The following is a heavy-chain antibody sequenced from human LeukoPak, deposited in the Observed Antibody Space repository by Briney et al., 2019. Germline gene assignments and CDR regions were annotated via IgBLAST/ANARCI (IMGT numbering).Heavy chain of an antibody. D-gene: IGHD4/OR15-4a*01. Sequence: PSETLSLTCTVSGGSISSYYWSWIRQPPGKGLEWIGYIYYTGSTNYNPSLKSRVTISVDTSKNQFSLKLSSVTAADTAVYYCARHLGANPRYFDYWGQGTLVTVSS. CDR2: IYYTGST. J-gene: IGHJ4*02. CDR3: ARHLGANPRYFDY. V-gene: IGHV4-59*08. CDR1: GGSISSYY.